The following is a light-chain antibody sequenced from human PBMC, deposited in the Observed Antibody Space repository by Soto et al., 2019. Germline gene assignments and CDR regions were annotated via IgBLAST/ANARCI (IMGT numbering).Light chain of an antibody. CDR1: SSDVGGYNY. J-gene: IGLJ2*01. Sequence: QSALTQPPSASGSPGQSVTISCTGTSSDVGGYNYVSWYQQHPGKAPKLMIYEVSKRPSGVPDRFSGSKSGNTASLTVSGLQAEYEADYYCSSSAGSNNLVFGGGTQLTVL. V-gene: IGLV2-8*01. CDR3: SSSAGSNNLV. CDR2: EVS.